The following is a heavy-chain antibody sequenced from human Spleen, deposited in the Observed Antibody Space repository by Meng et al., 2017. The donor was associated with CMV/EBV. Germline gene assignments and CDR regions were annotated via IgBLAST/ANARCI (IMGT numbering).Heavy chain of an antibody. V-gene: IGHV3-30*04. CDR3: ARMGAVAVHGDYYYFGMDV. CDR1: GFTFSSYA. J-gene: IGHJ6*02. CDR2: ISYDGSNK. Sequence: GESLKISCAASGFTFSSYAMHWVRQAPGKGLEWVAVISYDGSNKYYADSVKGRFTISRDNSKNTLYLQMNSLRAEDTAVYYCARMGAVAVHGDYYYFGMDVWGQGTTVTVSS. D-gene: IGHD6-19*01.